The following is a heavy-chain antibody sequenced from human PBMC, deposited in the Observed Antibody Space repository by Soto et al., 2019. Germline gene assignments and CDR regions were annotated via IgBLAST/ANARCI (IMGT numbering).Heavy chain of an antibody. CDR2: IIPIFGTA. CDR3: ARHSYYDFWSGQKALYYYYGMDV. J-gene: IGHJ6*02. CDR1: GGTFSSYA. Sequence: GASVKVSCKASGGTFSSYAISWVRQAPGQGLEWMGGIIPIFGTANYAQKFQGRVTITADESTSTAYMELSSLRSEDTAVYYCARHSYYDFWSGQKALYYYYGMDVWGQGTTVTVSS. V-gene: IGHV1-69*13. D-gene: IGHD3-3*01.